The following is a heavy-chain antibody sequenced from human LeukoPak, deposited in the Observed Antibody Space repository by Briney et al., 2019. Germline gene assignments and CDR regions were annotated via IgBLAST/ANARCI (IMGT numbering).Heavy chain of an antibody. Sequence: GGSLRLSCAASGFTFSSYWMHWVRQAPGKGLEWVSYISSSSSTIYYADSVKGRFTISRDNAKNSLYLQMNSLRAEDTAVHYCARYDWELSHVFDPWGQGTLVTVSS. D-gene: IGHD3-16*02. J-gene: IGHJ5*02. CDR2: ISSSSSTI. CDR1: GFTFSSYW. V-gene: IGHV3-48*01. CDR3: ARYDWELSHVFDP.